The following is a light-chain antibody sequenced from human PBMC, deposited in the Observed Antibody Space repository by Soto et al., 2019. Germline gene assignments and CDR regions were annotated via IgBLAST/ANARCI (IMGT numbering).Light chain of an antibody. CDR2: GAS. J-gene: IGKJ4*01. CDR1: QSVSSSH. Sequence: DIVLTQSPGTLSLSPGERATLSCRASQSVSSSHLAWYQQKPGQAPRLFIYGASSRATGIPDRFSGSGSGTDFTLTISRLQPEDFAVYYRQRYGSSLTVGGEAKVEIK. V-gene: IGKV3-20*01. CDR3: QRYGSSLT.